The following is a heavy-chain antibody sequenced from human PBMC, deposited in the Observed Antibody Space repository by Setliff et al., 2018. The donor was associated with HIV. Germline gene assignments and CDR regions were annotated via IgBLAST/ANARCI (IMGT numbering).Heavy chain of an antibody. CDR3: ARDFKRYNSPCRFDP. CDR2: IHHSGNT. J-gene: IGHJ5*02. CDR1: VYSISSGYY. Sequence: SETLSLTCPVSVYSISSGYYWGWIRQPPGRGLEWIGAIHHSGNTYYNPSLKSRVTISVDTSQNQFSLKLSSVTAADTAVYYCARDFKRYNSPCRFDPWGQGTLVTVSS. D-gene: IGHD6-13*01. V-gene: IGHV4-38-2*02.